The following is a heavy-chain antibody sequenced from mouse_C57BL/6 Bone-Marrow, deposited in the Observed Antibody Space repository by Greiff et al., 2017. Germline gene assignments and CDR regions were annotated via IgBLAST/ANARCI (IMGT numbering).Heavy chain of an antibody. J-gene: IGHJ2*01. CDR1: GYTFTSYW. V-gene: IGHV1-64*01. Sequence: VQLKQPGAELVKPGASVKLSCKASGYTFTSYWMHWVKQRPGQGLEWIGMIHPNSGSTNYNEKFKSKATLTVDKSSSTAYMQLSSLTSEDSAVYYCARGVSHFDYWGQGTTLTVSS. D-gene: IGHD2-10*02. CDR3: ARGVSHFDY. CDR2: IHPNSGST.